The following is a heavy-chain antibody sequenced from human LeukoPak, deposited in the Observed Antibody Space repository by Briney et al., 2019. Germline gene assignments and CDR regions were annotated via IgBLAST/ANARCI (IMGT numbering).Heavy chain of an antibody. CDR3: ARESIAARPYWFDP. D-gene: IGHD6-6*01. CDR1: GGSFSGYY. CDR2: INHSGST. V-gene: IGHV4-34*01. Sequence: SETLSLTCAVYGGSFSGYYWSWIRQPPGKGLEWIGEINHSGSTNYNPSLKSRVTISVDTSKNQFSLKLSSVTAADTAVYYCARESIAARPYWFDPWGQGTLVTVSS. J-gene: IGHJ5*02.